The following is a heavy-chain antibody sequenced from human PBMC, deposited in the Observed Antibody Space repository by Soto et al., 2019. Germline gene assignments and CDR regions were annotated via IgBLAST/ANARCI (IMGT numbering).Heavy chain of an antibody. D-gene: IGHD6-13*01. CDR3: ARDSSPSYSSRWYDAFDI. CDR2: IKQDESKR. CDR1: GFTFSSYW. J-gene: IGHJ3*02. V-gene: IGHV3-7*05. Sequence: EVQLVESGGGLVQPGGSLRLSCAASGFTFSSYWMTWVHQAPGKGLEWVANIKQDESKRYYVDSVEGRFTISRDNAKNSLFLQMNSLRAEDTAVYYCARDSSPSYSSRWYDAFDIWGQGTMVTVSS.